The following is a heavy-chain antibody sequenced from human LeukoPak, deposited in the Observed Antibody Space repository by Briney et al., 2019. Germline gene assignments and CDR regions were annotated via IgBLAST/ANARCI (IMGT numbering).Heavy chain of an antibody. V-gene: IGHV1-2*04. CDR2: INPSSGGT. J-gene: IGHJ4*02. CDR3: ARVGRSDSSSWYSYYFDY. Sequence: ASVKVSCKASGYTFTGYYMHWVRQAPGQGLEWMGWINPSSGGTNYAQKFQGWVTMTRDTSISTAYMELSRLRSDDTAVYYCARVGRSDSSSWYSYYFDYWGQGTLVTVSS. D-gene: IGHD6-13*01. CDR1: GYTFTGYY.